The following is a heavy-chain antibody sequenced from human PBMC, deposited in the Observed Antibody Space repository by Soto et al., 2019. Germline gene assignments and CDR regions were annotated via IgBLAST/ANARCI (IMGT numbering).Heavy chain of an antibody. CDR2: INPNSGGT. CDR3: ARAYYEYGRRVGRPDYYYYGMDV. Sequence: ASVKVSCKASGYTFTGYYMHWVRQAPGQGLEWMGWINPNSGGTNYAQKFQGWVTMTRETSISTAYMELSRLRSDDTAVYYCARAYYEYGRRVGRPDYYYYGMDVWGQGTTVTVSS. V-gene: IGHV1-2*04. D-gene: IGHD3-22*01. CDR1: GYTFTGYY. J-gene: IGHJ6*02.